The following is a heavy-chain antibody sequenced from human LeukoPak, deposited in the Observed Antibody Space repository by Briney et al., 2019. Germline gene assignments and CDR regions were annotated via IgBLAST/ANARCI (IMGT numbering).Heavy chain of an antibody. CDR2: IYHSGST. CDR1: GYSISSGYY. CDR3: ASGPPVDV. V-gene: IGHV4-38-2*01. J-gene: IGHJ6*04. Sequence: SETLSLTCAVSGYSISSGYYWGWIRQPSGKGLEWIGSIYHSGSTYYNPSLKSRVTISVDTSKNQFSLKLSSVTAADTAVYYCASGPPVDVWGKGTTVTVSS.